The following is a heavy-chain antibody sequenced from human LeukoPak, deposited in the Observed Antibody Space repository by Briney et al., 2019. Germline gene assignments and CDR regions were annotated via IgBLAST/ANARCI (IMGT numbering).Heavy chain of an antibody. V-gene: IGHV4-30-4*01. CDR1: GSSVSSGSYY. Sequence: SETLSLTCTVSGSSVSSGSYYWSWIRQPPGKGLEWIGYIYHSGSTHFNPSLKSRVTISVDTSKNQFSLKLSSVTAADTAVYFCARGPDSSGYYYFDYWGQGTLVTVSS. CDR2: IYHSGST. CDR3: ARGPDSSGYYYFDY. D-gene: IGHD3-22*01. J-gene: IGHJ4*02.